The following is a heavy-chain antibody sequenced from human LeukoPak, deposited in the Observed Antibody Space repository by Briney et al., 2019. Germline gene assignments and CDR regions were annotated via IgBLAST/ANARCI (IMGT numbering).Heavy chain of an antibody. CDR2: MNPNSGNT. CDR1: GGTFSSYA. J-gene: IGHJ5*02. D-gene: IGHD6-19*01. CDR3: ARAALSSGWYSRRGGFDP. Sequence: ASVKVSCKASGGTFSSYAISWVRQAPGQGLEWMGWMNPNSGNTGYAQKFQGRVTMTRNTSISTAYMELSSLRSEDTAVYYCARAALSSGWYSRRGGFDPWGQGTLVTVSS. V-gene: IGHV1-8*02.